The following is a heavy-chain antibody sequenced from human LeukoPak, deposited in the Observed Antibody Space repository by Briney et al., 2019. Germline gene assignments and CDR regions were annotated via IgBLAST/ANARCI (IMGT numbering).Heavy chain of an antibody. J-gene: IGHJ4*02. Sequence: ASVKVSCKASGYTFTGYYMHWVRQAPGQGLEWMGWINPNSGGTNYARKFQGRVTMTRDTSISTAYMELSRLRSDDTAVYYCARGPRWDSSGWYQRSYWGQGTLVTVSS. D-gene: IGHD6-19*01. CDR2: INPNSGGT. CDR3: ARGPRWDSSGWYQRSY. CDR1: GYTFTGYY. V-gene: IGHV1-2*02.